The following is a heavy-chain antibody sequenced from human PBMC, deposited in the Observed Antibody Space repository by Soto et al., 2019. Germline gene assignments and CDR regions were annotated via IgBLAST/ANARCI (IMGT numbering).Heavy chain of an antibody. J-gene: IGHJ6*02. V-gene: IGHV2-5*02. CDR1: GFSLSTSGVG. CDR2: IYWDDDK. Sequence: SGPTLVNPTQTLTLTCTFSGFSLSTSGVGVGWIRQPPGKALEWLALIYWDDDKRYSPSLKSRLTITKDTSKNQVVLTMTNMDPVDTATYYCAHAIAAVPYYYYHYVMDVWGQGTSVTVSS. D-gene: IGHD6-13*01. CDR3: AHAIAAVPYYYYHYVMDV.